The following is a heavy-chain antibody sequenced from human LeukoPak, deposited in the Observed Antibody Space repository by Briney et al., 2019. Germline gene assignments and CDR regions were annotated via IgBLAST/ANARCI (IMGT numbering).Heavy chain of an antibody. CDR2: IYTSGST. CDR3: ARASTSSLPFDI. J-gene: IGHJ3*02. V-gene: IGHV4-4*07. Sequence: SQTLSLTCTVSGGSISSYYWSWIRRPAGKGLEWIGRIYTSGSTNYNPSLKSRVTMSVDTSKNQFSLKLSSVTAADTAVYYCARASTSSLPFDIWGQGTMVTVSS. D-gene: IGHD2-2*01. CDR1: GGSISSYY.